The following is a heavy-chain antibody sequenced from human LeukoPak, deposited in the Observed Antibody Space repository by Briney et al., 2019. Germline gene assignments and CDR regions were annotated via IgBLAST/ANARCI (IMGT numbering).Heavy chain of an antibody. Sequence: GGSLRLSRAASGFTFSSYGMHWVRQAPGKGLEWVAVISYDGSNKYYADSVKGRFTISRDNSKNTLYLQMNSLRAEDTAVYYCAKDPQFREYQLPTYFDYWGQGTLVTVSS. J-gene: IGHJ4*02. CDR2: ISYDGSNK. V-gene: IGHV3-30*18. CDR3: AKDPQFREYQLPTYFDY. D-gene: IGHD2-2*01. CDR1: GFTFSSYG.